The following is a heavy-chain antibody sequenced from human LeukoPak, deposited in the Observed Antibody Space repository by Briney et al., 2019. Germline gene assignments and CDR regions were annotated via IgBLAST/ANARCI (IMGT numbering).Heavy chain of an antibody. V-gene: IGHV1-2*02. CDR2: INPNSGGT. CDR3: ARWFTITSGDYDILTSSYHRGMDI. J-gene: IGHJ6*02. Sequence: ASVKVSCKASGYAFTGYNMHWVRQAPGQGLEWMGWINPNSGGTNYAQKFQGRVTMTRDMSISTAYMELSRLTSDDTAVYYCARWFTITSGDYDILTSSYHRGMDIWGQGTTVTVSS. D-gene: IGHD3-9*01. CDR1: GYAFTGYN.